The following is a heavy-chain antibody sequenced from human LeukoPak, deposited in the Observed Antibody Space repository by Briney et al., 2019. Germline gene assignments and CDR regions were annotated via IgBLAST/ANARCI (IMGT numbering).Heavy chain of an antibody. CDR1: GGSISSEGFY. CDR2: IYHSGRT. V-gene: IGHV4-31*03. D-gene: IGHD2-21*02. J-gene: IGHJ4*02. CDR3: ARVVTSSLYFFDY. Sequence: SEPLSLTCSVSGGSISSEGFYWSWIRQHPGKGLEWIAYIYHSGRTYYNPSLKSRLTISVDTSKNQFSMSLKSVTAADTAVYYCARVVTSSLYFFDYWGQGTLVSVSS.